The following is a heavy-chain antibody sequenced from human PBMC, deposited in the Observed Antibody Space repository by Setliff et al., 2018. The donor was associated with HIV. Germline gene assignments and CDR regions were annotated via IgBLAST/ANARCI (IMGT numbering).Heavy chain of an antibody. Sequence: PSETLSLTCTVSGYSISSRYYWGWIRQPPGKGLEWIGSVYHTGSTYYNPSLKSRATMSADTSKNQFSLKLRSVTAADTAVYYCARDPPGYGDSSDYWGQGTLVTVS. J-gene: IGHJ4*02. CDR1: GYSISSRYY. D-gene: IGHD4-17*01. V-gene: IGHV4-38-2*02. CDR3: ARDPPGYGDSSDY. CDR2: VYHTGST.